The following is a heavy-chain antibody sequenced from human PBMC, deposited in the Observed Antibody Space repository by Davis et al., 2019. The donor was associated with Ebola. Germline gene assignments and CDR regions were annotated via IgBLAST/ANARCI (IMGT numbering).Heavy chain of an antibody. CDR3: ARGTDYCSSTSCYVY. V-gene: IGHV3-11*01. CDR2: ISSTGGTI. Sequence: GGSLRLSCAASGFTFSDYYMTWIRQAPGKGLEWISYISSTGGTIYYADSVKGRFTISRDNAKNSLYLQMNSLRAEDTAVYYCARGTDYCSSTSCYVYWGQGTLVTVSS. CDR1: GFTFSDYY. D-gene: IGHD2-2*01. J-gene: IGHJ4*02.